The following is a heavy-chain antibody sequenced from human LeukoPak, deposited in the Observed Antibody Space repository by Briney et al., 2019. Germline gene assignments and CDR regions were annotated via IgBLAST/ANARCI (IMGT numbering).Heavy chain of an antibody. J-gene: IGHJ4*02. CDR3: ARDPAYNWNHYFDY. V-gene: IGHV3-7*01. CDR1: GFTFSSYW. Sequence: GGSLRLSCAASGFTFSSYWMNWVRQAPGKALEWVANIKEDGSETNYVDSVKGRFTISRDNAKNSLYLQMNNLRTEDTAVYYCARDPAYNWNHYFDYWGQGTLVTVSS. CDR2: IKEDGSET. D-gene: IGHD1-20*01.